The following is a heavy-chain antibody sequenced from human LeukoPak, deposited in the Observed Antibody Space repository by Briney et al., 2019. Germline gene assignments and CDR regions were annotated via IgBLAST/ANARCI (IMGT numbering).Heavy chain of an antibody. CDR3: ARQRTNTGNWFDP. V-gene: IGHV4-39*01. J-gene: IGHJ5*02. Sequence: SETLSLTCTVSGDSISSSSYYWGWIRQPPGKGLEWIGSIYYSGSTYYNPSLRSRVTISVDTSKNQFSLKLSSVAAADTAIYYCARQRTNTGNWFDPWGQGTLVTVSS. CDR2: IYYSGST. D-gene: IGHD2-2*01. CDR1: GDSISSSSYY.